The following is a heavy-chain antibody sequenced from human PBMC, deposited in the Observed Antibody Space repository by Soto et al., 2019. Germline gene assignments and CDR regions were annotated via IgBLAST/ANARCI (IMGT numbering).Heavy chain of an antibody. D-gene: IGHD3-3*01. V-gene: IGHV1-69*13. CDR3: ATNLRFLEWLSSQYYYYYYGMDV. Sequence: GASVKVSCKASGGTFSSYAISWVRQAPGQGLEWMGGIIPIFGTANYAQKFQGRVTITADESTSTAYMELSSLRSEDTAVYYCATNLRFLEWLSSQYYYYYYGMDVWGQGTTVTVSS. CDR2: IIPIFGTA. J-gene: IGHJ6*02. CDR1: GGTFSSYA.